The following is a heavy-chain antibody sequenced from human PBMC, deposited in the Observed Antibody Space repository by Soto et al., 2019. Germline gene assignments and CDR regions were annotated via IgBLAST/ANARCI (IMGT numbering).Heavy chain of an antibody. J-gene: IGHJ6*02. Sequence: EASVKVSCKASGGTFSSYTISWVRQAPGQGLEWMGRIIPILGIANYAQKFQGRVTITADKSTSTAYMELSSLRSEDTAVYYCARGAELLWFGELLNVWGQGTTVTVSS. CDR1: GGTFSSYT. V-gene: IGHV1-69*02. CDR2: IIPILGIA. D-gene: IGHD3-10*01. CDR3: ARGAELLWFGELLNV.